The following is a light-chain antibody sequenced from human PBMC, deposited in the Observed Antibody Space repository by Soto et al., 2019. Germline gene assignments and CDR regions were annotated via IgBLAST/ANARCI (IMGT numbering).Light chain of an antibody. CDR3: QQYIHWPPLT. V-gene: IGKV3-15*01. Sequence: EIVSTQSPATLSVSPGERATLSCRASQSVRSNLAWYQQKPGQGPRLLIFGASTRATDIPARFSGSGSGTEFTLTISSLQSEDFAVYYCQQYIHWPPLTFGGGTKVEIK. J-gene: IGKJ4*01. CDR1: QSVRSN. CDR2: GAS.